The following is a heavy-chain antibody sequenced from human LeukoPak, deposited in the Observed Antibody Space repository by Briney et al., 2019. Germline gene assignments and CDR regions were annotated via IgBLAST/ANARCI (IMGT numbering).Heavy chain of an antibody. Sequence: GGSLRLSCAASGFTFSGSAMHWVRQAPGKGLEWVAVISIDGSRQHYADSVLGRFTISRDSPRNTLYLQMNSLRPEDTAVYYCAKEGAGDDWSSFDYWGQGTLVTVSS. V-gene: IGHV3-30-3*01. J-gene: IGHJ4*02. CDR3: AKEGAGDDWSSFDY. D-gene: IGHD3-9*01. CDR1: GFTFSGSA. CDR2: ISIDGSRQ.